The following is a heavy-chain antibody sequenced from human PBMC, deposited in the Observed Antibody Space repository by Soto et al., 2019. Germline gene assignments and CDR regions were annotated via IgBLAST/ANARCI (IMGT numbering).Heavy chain of an antibody. V-gene: IGHV4-59*08. CDR3: ARRGFYSWYAFDI. D-gene: IGHD6-13*01. CDR2: IYYSGST. CDR1: GGSISSYY. J-gene: IGHJ3*02. Sequence: SETLSLTCTVSGGSISSYYWSWIRQPPGKGLEWIGYIYYSGSTNYNPSLKSRVTISVDTSKNQFSLKLISVTAADTAVYYCARRGFYSWYAFDIWGQGTMVTVSS.